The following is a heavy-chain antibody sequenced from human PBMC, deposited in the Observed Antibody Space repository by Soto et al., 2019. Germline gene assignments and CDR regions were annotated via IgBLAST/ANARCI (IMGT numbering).Heavy chain of an antibody. CDR3: ARGSGGYCSGGSCQTNFDY. J-gene: IGHJ4*02. D-gene: IGHD2-15*01. V-gene: IGHV1-69*02. CDR2: IIPILGIA. CDR1: GGTFSSYT. Sequence: QVQLVQSGAEVKKPGSSVKVSCKASGGTFSSYTISWVRQAPGQGLEWMGRIIPILGIANYAQKFQGRVTITADKSTSTAYMELSSLRSEDTAVYYCARGSGGYCSGGSCQTNFDYWGLGTLVTVSS.